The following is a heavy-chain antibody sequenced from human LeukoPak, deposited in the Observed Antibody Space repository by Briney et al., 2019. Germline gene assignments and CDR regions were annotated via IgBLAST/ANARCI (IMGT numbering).Heavy chain of an antibody. J-gene: IGHJ4*02. D-gene: IGHD3-22*01. CDR3: ARVPLSGYYDSSGYMSY. Sequence: SVKVSCKASGGTFSSYAISWLRQAPGQGLEWMERIIPIFGTANYAQKFQGRVTITTDESTSTAYMELSSLRSEDTAVYYCARVPLSGYYDSSGYMSYWGQGTLVTVSS. CDR1: GGTFSSYA. CDR2: IIPIFGTA. V-gene: IGHV1-69*05.